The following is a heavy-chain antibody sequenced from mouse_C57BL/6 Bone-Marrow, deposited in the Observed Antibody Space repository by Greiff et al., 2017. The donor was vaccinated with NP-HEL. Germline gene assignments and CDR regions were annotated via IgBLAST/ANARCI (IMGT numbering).Heavy chain of an antibody. Sequence: VHVKQSGAELVRPGASVKLSCTASGFNIKDDYMHWVKQRPEQGLEWIGWIDPENGDTEYASKFQGKATITADTSSNTAYLQLSSLTSEDTAVYYCTKADYYGIWYFDVWGTGTTVTVSS. CDR1: GFNIKDDY. D-gene: IGHD1-1*01. CDR2: IDPENGDT. CDR3: TKADYYGIWYFDV. J-gene: IGHJ1*03. V-gene: IGHV14-4*01.